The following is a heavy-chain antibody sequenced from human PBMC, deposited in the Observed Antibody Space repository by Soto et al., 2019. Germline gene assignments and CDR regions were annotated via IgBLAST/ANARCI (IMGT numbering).Heavy chain of an antibody. CDR1: GYIFTSYW. CDR3: ARVEGYSADERD. CDR2: IKPSGGST. V-gene: IGHV1-46*01. Sequence: QVQLVQSGAEVKRPGDSVTVSCKTSGYIFTSYWIHWVRQAPGQGLEWMGLIKPSGGSTTYAQTFQGRVTMTRDTPTSTVYMELRSLKSEDTAVYYCARVEGYSADERDWGQGTLVTVSS. J-gene: IGHJ4*02. D-gene: IGHD5-12*01.